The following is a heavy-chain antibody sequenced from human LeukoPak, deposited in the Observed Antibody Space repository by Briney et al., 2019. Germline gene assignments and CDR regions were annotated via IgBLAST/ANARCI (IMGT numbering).Heavy chain of an antibody. CDR2: INPNSGGT. Sequence: ASVKVSCKASGYTFTGYYMHWVRQAPGQGLEWMGWINPNSGGTNYAQKFQGWVTMTRDTSISTAYMELSRLRSDDTAVYYCARDLAVAGTSSLIDYWGQGTLVTVSS. CDR3: ARDLAVAGTSSLIDY. D-gene: IGHD6-19*01. J-gene: IGHJ4*02. V-gene: IGHV1-2*04. CDR1: GYTFTGYY.